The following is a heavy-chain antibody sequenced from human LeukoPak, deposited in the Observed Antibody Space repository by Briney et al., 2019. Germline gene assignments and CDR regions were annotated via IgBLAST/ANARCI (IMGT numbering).Heavy chain of an antibody. D-gene: IGHD3-9*01. CDR2: IYSGGGT. J-gene: IGHJ3*02. V-gene: IGHV3-53*01. CDR1: GFTVSSNY. Sequence: GGSLRLSCAASGFTVSSNYMSWVRQAPGKGLKWVSVIYSGGGTYYADSVKGRFTISRDNSKNTLYLQMNSLRAEDTAVYYCARERGILTGYYSPVGNDAFDIWGQGTMVTVSS. CDR3: ARERGILTGYYSPVGNDAFDI.